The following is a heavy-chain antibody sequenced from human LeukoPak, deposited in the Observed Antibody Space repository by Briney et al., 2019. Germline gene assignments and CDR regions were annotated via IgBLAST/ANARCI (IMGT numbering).Heavy chain of an antibody. J-gene: IGHJ6*03. V-gene: IGHV3-30*02. CDR3: AKDPGTATRGFHMDV. Sequence: GGSLRLSCAASGFTFSNYDMHWVRQSPGKGLEWLSLIWSDGKIEQYAASVEGRITISRDNSKNTVYLQMNSPRGEDTAVYYCAKDPGTATRGFHMDVWGKGTRVTVSS. CDR2: IWSDGKIE. CDR1: GFTFSNYD. D-gene: IGHD6-13*01.